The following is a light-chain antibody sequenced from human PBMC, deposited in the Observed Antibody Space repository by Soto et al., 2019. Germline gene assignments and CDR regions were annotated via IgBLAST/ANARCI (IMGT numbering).Light chain of an antibody. J-gene: IGKJ4*01. CDR1: QGIAKY. Sequence: DTQMTQSPCTRSASVGDRVTSTCQASQGIAKYLHWYQQKPGKAPKLLIYHASNLQTGVPSRFSGSGSGTDFTFTISSLQPEDIATYYCQQSDNLPLTFGGGTKVEI. CDR2: HAS. V-gene: IGKV1-33*01. CDR3: QQSDNLPLT.